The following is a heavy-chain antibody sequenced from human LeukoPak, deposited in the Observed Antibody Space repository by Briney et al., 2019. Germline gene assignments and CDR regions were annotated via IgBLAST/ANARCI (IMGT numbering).Heavy chain of an antibody. J-gene: IGHJ3*02. V-gene: IGHV3-21*01. Sequence: GGSLRLSCAASGFTFSSYSMNWVRQAPGKGLEWVSSISSSSSYIYYADSVKGRYTISRDNAKNSLYLQMNSLRAEDTAVYYCARGVLYGSGSYAFDIWGQGTMVTVSS. D-gene: IGHD3-10*01. CDR3: ARGVLYGSGSYAFDI. CDR2: ISSSSSYI. CDR1: GFTFSSYS.